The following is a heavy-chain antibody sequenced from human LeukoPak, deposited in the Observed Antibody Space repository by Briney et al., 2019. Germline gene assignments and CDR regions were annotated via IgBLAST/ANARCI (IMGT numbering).Heavy chain of an antibody. CDR1: GGSISSYY. CDR3: ARGGGRGITMVRGVSPLPDI. V-gene: IGHV4-59*01. D-gene: IGHD3-10*01. Sequence: SETLSLTCTVSGGSISSYYWSWIRQPLGKGLEWIGYIYYSGSTNYNPSLKSRVTISVDTSKNQFSLKLSSVTAADTAVYYCARGGGRGITMVRGVSPLPDIWGQGTMVTVSS. J-gene: IGHJ3*02. CDR2: IYYSGST.